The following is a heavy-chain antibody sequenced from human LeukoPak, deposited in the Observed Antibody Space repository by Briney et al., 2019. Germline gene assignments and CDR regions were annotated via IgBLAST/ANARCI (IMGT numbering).Heavy chain of an antibody. CDR2: LTNSGST. D-gene: IGHD3-3*01. Sequence: SETLSLTCPVSGGSITSYYWSWIRQPPGKGLDWIGYLTNSGSTKYNPSLKSRVTLSEDTSKNQVSLNLRSVTAADTAVYYCARQRHNNFWSGLGYYYMDVWGKGITVTV. CDR1: GGSITSYY. CDR3: ARQRHNNFWSGLGYYYMDV. J-gene: IGHJ6*03. V-gene: IGHV4-59*08.